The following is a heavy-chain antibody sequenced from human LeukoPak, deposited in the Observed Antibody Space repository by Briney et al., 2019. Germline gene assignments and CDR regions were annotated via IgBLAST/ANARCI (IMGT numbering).Heavy chain of an antibody. CDR3: ARSSYSSSSFDN. CDR1: GGSFSGYY. CDR2: INHSGST. V-gene: IGHV4-34*01. J-gene: IGHJ4*02. D-gene: IGHD6-13*01. Sequence: PSETLSLTCAVSGGSFSGYYWSWIRQPPGKGLEWIGEINHSGSTNYNPSLKSRVTISVDTSKNQFSLKLSSVTAADTAVYYYARSSYSSSSFDNWGQGTLVTVSS.